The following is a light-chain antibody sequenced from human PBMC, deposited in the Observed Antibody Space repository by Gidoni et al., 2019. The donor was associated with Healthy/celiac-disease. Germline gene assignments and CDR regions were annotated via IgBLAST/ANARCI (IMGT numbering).Light chain of an antibody. CDR3: QQYNSYSSHR. J-gene: IGKJ5*01. CDR1: QSISSW. Sequence: DIQMTQSPSTLSASVGDRVTITCRASQSISSWLAWYQQKPGKAPNLLIYDASSLESGVPSRFSGSGSGTEFTLSFSSLQPDDFATYYCQQYNSYSSHRFGQGTRLDIK. CDR2: DAS. V-gene: IGKV1-5*01.